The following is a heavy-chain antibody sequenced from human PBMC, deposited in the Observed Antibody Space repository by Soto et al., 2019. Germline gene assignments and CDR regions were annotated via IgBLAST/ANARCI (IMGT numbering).Heavy chain of an antibody. V-gene: IGHV3-48*03. Sequence: RLSCVGSGFTFSSFEMNWVRQTPGQGLEWLSYIGRSGETIYYADPVKGRFTISRDNAKSSLFLQMNGLRDEDTGIYYCARDSRGGAARRPTFYYWGRGTLVTVSS. CDR2: IGRSGETI. CDR1: GFTFSSFE. J-gene: IGHJ4*02. D-gene: IGHD6-6*01. CDR3: ARDSRGGAARRPTFYY.